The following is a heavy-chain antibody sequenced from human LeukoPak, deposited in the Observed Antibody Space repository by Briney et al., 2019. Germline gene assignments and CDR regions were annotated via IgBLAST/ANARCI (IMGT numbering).Heavy chain of an antibody. Sequence: GGSLRLSCAASGFTVSSNYMSWVRQAPGKGLEWVSVIYSGGSTYYADSVKGRVTISRDNSKNTLYLQMNSLRAEDTAVYYCARDRVIAAAGYDYWGQGTLVTVSS. CDR1: GFTVSSNY. D-gene: IGHD6-13*01. J-gene: IGHJ4*02. CDR2: IYSGGST. CDR3: ARDRVIAAAGYDY. V-gene: IGHV3-66*01.